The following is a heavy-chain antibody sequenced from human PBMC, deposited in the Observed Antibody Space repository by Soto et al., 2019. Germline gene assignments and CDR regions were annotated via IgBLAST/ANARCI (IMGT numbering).Heavy chain of an antibody. J-gene: IGHJ6*02. CDR2: TYYRSKWYN. V-gene: IGHV6-1*01. CDR1: GDSVSSNSAA. CDR3: ARVNWNLGYYGMDV. D-gene: IGHD1-7*01. Sequence: SQTLSLTCAIPGDSVSSNSAAWNWIRQSPSRGLEWLGRTYYRSKWYNDYAVSVKSRITIHPDTSKDQFSLQLNSVTPEDTAVYYCARVNWNLGYYGMDVWGQGTTVTVSS.